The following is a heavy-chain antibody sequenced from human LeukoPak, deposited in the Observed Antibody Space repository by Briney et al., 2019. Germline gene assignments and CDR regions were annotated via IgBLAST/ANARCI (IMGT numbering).Heavy chain of an antibody. CDR2: LWPAGGTV. Sequence: GGSLRLSCAASGFIFSDYWMSWVRQAPGKGLEGVATLWPAGGTVHYMASVQGRFTISRDNAENSLYLQMNSLRVEDTAVYYCARLLGSVTTYDYWGQGTLVTVSS. V-gene: IGHV3-7*01. CDR3: ARLLGSVTTYDY. CDR1: GFIFSDYW. J-gene: IGHJ4*02. D-gene: IGHD4-11*01.